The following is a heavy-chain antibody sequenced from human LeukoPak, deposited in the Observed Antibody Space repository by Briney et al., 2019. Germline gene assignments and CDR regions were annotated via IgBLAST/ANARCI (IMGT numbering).Heavy chain of an antibody. J-gene: IGHJ4*02. CDR2: INPNSGGT. CDR3: AREYGDYRYYFDY. CDR1: GYTFINYY. V-gene: IGHV1-2*02. Sequence: ASVKVSCKASGYTFINYYIHWVRQAPGQGLEWMGWINPNSGGTNYAQKFQDRVTMTTDTSTSTAYMELRSLRSDDTAVYYCAREYGDYRYYFDYWGQGTLVTVSS. D-gene: IGHD4-17*01.